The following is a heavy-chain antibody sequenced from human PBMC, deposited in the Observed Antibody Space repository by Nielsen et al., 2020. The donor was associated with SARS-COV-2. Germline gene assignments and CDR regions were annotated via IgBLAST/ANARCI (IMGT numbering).Heavy chain of an antibody. CDR2: INAGNGNT. CDR3: ARELYSSSWHETYYYGIDV. D-gene: IGHD6-13*01. J-gene: IGHJ6*02. Sequence: ASVKVSCKASGYTFTSYGISWVRQAPGQRLEWMGWINAGNGNTKYSQKFQGRVTITRDTSASTAYMELSSLRSEDTAVYYCARELYSSSWHETYYYGIDVWGQGTTVTVSS. CDR1: GYTFTSYG. V-gene: IGHV1-3*01.